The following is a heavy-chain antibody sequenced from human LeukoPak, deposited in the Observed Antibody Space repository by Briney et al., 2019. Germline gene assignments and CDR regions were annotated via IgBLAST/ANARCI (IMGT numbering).Heavy chain of an antibody. V-gene: IGHV3-9*01. CDR2: ISWNSGSI. CDR1: GFTLDDYA. Sequence: PGGSLRLSCAASGFTLDDYAMHWVRQAPGKGLEWVSGISWNSGSIGYADSVKGRFTISRDNAKNSLYLQMNSLRAEDTALYYCAKESTVHYGMDVWGQGTTVTVSS. CDR3: AKESTVHYGMDV. D-gene: IGHD4-17*01. J-gene: IGHJ6*02.